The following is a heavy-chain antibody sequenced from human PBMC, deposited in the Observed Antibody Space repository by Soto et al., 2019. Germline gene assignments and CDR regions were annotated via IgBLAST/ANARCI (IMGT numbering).Heavy chain of an antibody. J-gene: IGHJ4*02. V-gene: IGHV4-31*03. CDR3: ARDQGGDFSFDY. Sequence: SEMLSLTCTVSGGSISSGGYYWSWIRQHPGKGLEWIGYIYYSGSTYYNPSLKSRVTISVDTSKNQFSLKLSSVTAADTAVYYCARDQGGDFSFDYWGQGTLVTVSS. CDR1: GGSISSGGYY. D-gene: IGHD2-21*01. CDR2: IYYSGST.